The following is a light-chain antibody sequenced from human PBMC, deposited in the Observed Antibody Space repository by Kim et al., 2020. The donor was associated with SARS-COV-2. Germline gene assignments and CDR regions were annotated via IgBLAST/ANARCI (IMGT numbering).Light chain of an antibody. CDR2: QDN. CDR3: QVWDNSSGV. V-gene: IGLV3-1*01. Sequence: SYELTQPPSLSVSPGQTATIGCTGDNLRFKYVCWYQRTAGHSPVLVLYQDNKRPSGIPERFSGSNSGNTATLTISGTQAMDEADYYCQVWDNSSGVFGGGTQLTVL. J-gene: IGLJ2*01. CDR1: NLRFKY.